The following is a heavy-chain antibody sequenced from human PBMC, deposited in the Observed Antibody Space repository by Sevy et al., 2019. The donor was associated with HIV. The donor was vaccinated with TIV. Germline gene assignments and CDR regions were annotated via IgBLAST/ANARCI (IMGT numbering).Heavy chain of an antibody. CDR2: IWVDGINN. Sequence: GGSLRLSCAASGFTFSSYGMHWVRQAPGKGLDWAAVIWVDGINNYYSDSVRGRFTISRDNSKNTLYLQMNSLRVDDTAVYYCARGRGPFDAFDVWGQGTMVTVSS. J-gene: IGHJ3*01. CDR1: GFTFSSYG. CDR3: ARGRGPFDAFDV. D-gene: IGHD3-16*01. V-gene: IGHV3-33*01.